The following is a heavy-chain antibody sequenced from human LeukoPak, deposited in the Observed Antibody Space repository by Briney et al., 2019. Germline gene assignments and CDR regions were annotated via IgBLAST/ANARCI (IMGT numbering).Heavy chain of an antibody. J-gene: IGHJ4*02. CDR1: GASISSTSYY. CDR3: ARLTFYYDGSGYYFDY. D-gene: IGHD3-22*01. CDR2: INYGGSA. Sequence: SXTLSLTCTVSGASISSTSYYWGWIRQPPEKGLQWIGSINYGGSAYYNPSLKSRITISVDTSKNQFSLKLSSVTATDTVVYYCARLTFYYDGSGYYFDYWGQGTLVTVSS. V-gene: IGHV4-39*01.